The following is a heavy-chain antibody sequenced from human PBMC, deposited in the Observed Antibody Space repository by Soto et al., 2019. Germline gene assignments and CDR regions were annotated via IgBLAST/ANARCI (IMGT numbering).Heavy chain of an antibody. CDR1: GYTFINYG. CDR2: ISAYNGNT. V-gene: IGHV1-18*01. D-gene: IGHD3-3*01. Sequence: QVQLVQSGAEVKKPGASVKVSCKASGYTFINYGISWVRQAPGQGLEWMGWISAYNGNTNYAQKLQGRVTMTTDTSASTAYMELRSLRSDDTAVYYCPRDVPATYDFWSVDWFDPWGQGTPVTVSS. CDR3: PRDVPATYDFWSVDWFDP. J-gene: IGHJ5*02.